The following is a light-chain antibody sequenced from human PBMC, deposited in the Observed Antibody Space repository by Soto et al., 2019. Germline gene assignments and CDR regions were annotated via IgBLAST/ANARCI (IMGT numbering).Light chain of an antibody. Sequence: IQLTQSPSSPSASVGDRVTITCRASQAIINYLAWYQQKPGKAPQLLIYGASTLQSGVPSRFSGSGSGTHFTLTVSSLQPEDFATYYCQQLFIYPPTFGPGTKVDIK. J-gene: IGKJ3*01. V-gene: IGKV1-9*01. CDR2: GAS. CDR1: QAIINY. CDR3: QQLFIYPPT.